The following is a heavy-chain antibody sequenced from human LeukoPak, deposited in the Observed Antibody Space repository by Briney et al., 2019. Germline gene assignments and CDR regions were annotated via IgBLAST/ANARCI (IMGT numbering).Heavy chain of an antibody. Sequence: SETLSLTCTVSGGSISSYYWSWIRQPPGKGLEWIGYIYYSGSTNYNPSLKSRVTISVDTSKNQFSLKLSSVTAADTAVYYCARGYDFWSGYPFDPWGQGTLVAVSS. CDR1: GGSISSYY. D-gene: IGHD3-3*01. J-gene: IGHJ5*02. CDR2: IYYSGST. CDR3: ARGYDFWSGYPFDP. V-gene: IGHV4-59*01.